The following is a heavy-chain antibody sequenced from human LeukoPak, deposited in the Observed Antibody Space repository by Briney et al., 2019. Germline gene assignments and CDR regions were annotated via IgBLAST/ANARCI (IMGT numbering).Heavy chain of an antibody. Sequence: ASVKVSCKASGYTFTGYYMRWVRQAPGQGLEWMGWINPNSGGTNYAQKFQGRVAMTRDTSISTAYMELSRLRSDDTAVYYCARDSEYDILTGRVVPSGMDVWGQGTTVTVSS. J-gene: IGHJ6*02. V-gene: IGHV1-2*02. CDR2: INPNSGGT. D-gene: IGHD3-9*01. CDR3: ARDSEYDILTGRVVPSGMDV. CDR1: GYTFTGYY.